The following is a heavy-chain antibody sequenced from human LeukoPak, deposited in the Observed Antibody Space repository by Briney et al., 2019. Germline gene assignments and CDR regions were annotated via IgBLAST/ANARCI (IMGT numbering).Heavy chain of an antibody. D-gene: IGHD6-19*01. Sequence: GGSLRLSCAASGFTFSSYGMHWVRQAPGKGLEWVAFIRYDGSNKYYADSVKGRFTISRDNSKNTLYLQMNSLRAEDTAVYYCARDLVSIAVADHGMDVWGQGTTVTVSS. J-gene: IGHJ6*02. CDR2: IRYDGSNK. CDR3: ARDLVSIAVADHGMDV. V-gene: IGHV3-30*02. CDR1: GFTFSSYG.